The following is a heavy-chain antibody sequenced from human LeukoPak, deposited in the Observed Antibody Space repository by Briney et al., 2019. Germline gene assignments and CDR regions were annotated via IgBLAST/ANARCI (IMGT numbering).Heavy chain of an antibody. CDR1: GYSFKSYW. J-gene: IGHJ6*02. CDR3: AKSLEGYYYYYGMDV. V-gene: IGHV5-51*01. CDR2: IYPGDSDT. Sequence: GESLKISCKASGYSFKSYWIAWVRQMPGKALEWMGIIYPGDSDTRYSPSFQGQVTMSADKSISTAYPQWSSLKASDTAMYYCAKSLEGYYYYYGMDVWGQGTTVTVSS.